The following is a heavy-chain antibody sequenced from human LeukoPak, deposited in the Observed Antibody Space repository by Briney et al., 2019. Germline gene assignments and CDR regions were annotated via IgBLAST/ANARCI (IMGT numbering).Heavy chain of an antibody. CDR2: IIPIFGTA. CDR1: GGTFCSYA. Sequence: SVKVSCKASGGTFCSYAISWVRQAPGQGLEWMGGIIPIFGTANYAQKFQGRVTITADESTSTAYMELSSLRYEDTAVYYCATKGIAAAGTGYWGQGTLVTVSS. CDR3: ATKGIAAAGTGY. J-gene: IGHJ4*02. V-gene: IGHV1-69*13. D-gene: IGHD6-13*01.